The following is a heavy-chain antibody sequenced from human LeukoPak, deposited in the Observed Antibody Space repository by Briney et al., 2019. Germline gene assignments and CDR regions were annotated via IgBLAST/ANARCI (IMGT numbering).Heavy chain of an antibody. CDR1: GDSMSSYY. J-gene: IGHJ6*03. CDR3: ARGYGYYYYYMDV. D-gene: IGHD2-2*03. V-gene: IGHV4-59*01. Sequence: SQTLSLTCGVSGDSMSSYYWTWMRQPPAKGLEWIGFVSDSGNTDYNPSLKSRVTISVDTSGSQFSLGRTSVTAADSAVYYCARGYGYYYYYMDVWGKGTTVLVSS. CDR2: VSDSGNT.